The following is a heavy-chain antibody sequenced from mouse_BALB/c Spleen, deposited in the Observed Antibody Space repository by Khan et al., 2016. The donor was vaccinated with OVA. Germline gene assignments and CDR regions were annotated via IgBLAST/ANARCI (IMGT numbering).Heavy chain of an antibody. CDR1: GFTFSTYA. V-gene: IGHV5-9-3*01. D-gene: IGHD1-1*01. Sequence: EVELVESGGDLVKPGGSLKLSCSASGFTFSTYAMSWVRQTPEKRLEWVATISSGGDNIFYPASVKGRFTISSDSAKKTLYRHMSSRRSEDTAMYYCARHNYGPFAYWGQGTLVTVAA. CDR2: ISSGGDNI. J-gene: IGHJ3*01. CDR3: ARHNYGPFAY.